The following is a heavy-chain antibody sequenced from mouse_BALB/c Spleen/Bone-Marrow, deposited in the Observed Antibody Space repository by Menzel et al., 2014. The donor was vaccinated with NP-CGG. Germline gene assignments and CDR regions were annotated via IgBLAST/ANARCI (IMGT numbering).Heavy chain of an antibody. CDR2: IYPYNGVS. V-gene: IGHV1-31*01. CDR3: ESRGEYFDV. J-gene: IGHJ1*01. CDR1: GYSFTGNY. Sequence: EVKLQESGPELVTPGASVKISCKASGYSFTGNYMHWVKRSHGNSLDWIGYIYPYNGVSSYNQKFKGKATLTVDKSSSTAYMELRSLTSDDSAVYYCESRGEYFDVWGAGTTVTVSS.